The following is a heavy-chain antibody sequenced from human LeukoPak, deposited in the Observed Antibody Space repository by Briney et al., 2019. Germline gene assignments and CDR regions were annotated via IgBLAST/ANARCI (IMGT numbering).Heavy chain of an antibody. D-gene: IGHD5-18*01. CDR2: ISYDGSNK. CDR1: GFTFSSYA. CDR3: ARDNGYSYGYGDY. Sequence: GGSLRLSCAASGFTFSSYAMHWVRQAPGKGLEWVAVISYDGSNKYYADSVKGRFTISRDSSKNTLYLQMNSLRAEDTAVYYCARDNGYSYGYGDYWGQGTLVTVSS. V-gene: IGHV3-30*04. J-gene: IGHJ4*02.